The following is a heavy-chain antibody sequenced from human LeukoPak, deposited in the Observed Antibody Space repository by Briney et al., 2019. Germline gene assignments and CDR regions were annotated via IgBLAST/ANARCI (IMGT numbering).Heavy chain of an antibody. V-gene: IGHV4-59*01. Sequence: PSETLSLTCTVSGGSISIYYWSWIRQPPGKGLEWIGYIYYSGSTNYNPSLKSRVTISVDTSKNQFSLKLSSVTAADPAVYYCAREWRGRYYYYYMDVWGKGTTVTVSS. J-gene: IGHJ6*03. CDR3: AREWRGRYYYYYMDV. CDR1: GGSISIYY. D-gene: IGHD2-15*01. CDR2: IYYSGST.